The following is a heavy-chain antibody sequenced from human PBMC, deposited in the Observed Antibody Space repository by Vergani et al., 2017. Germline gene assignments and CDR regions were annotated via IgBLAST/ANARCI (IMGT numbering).Heavy chain of an antibody. CDR2: INHSGST. Sequence: QLQLQESGPGLVKPSETLSLTCTVSGGSISSSSYYWSWIRQPPGKGLEWIGEINHSGSTNYNPSLKSRVTISVDTSKNQFSLKLSSVTAADTAVYYCARWRKGYYGSGSYRSYYYYGMDVWGQGTTVTVSS. CDR1: GGSISSSSYY. D-gene: IGHD3-10*01. CDR3: ARWRKGYYGSGSYRSYYYYGMDV. V-gene: IGHV4-39*07. J-gene: IGHJ6*02.